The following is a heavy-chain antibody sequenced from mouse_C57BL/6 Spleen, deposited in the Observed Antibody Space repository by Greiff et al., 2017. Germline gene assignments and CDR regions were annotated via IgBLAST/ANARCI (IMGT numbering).Heavy chain of an antibody. J-gene: IGHJ4*01. D-gene: IGHD1-1*01. CDR3: ARAVVAFYYAMDY. CDR1: GYAFSSSW. Sequence: QVQLQPSGPELVKPGASVKISCTASGYAFSSSWMNWVKQRPGTGLEWIGRIYPGDGNTNYNGKFKGKATLTADKSSSTAYMQRSSLTSEDSAVYFCARAVVAFYYAMDYWGQGTSVTVSS. CDR2: IYPGDGNT. V-gene: IGHV1-82*01.